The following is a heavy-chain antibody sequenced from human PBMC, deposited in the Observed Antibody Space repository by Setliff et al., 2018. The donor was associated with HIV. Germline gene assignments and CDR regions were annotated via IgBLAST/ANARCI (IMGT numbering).Heavy chain of an antibody. Sequence: SETLSLTCSVSGGSFSGYYWSWIRQPPGKGLEWIGYIYVYNSERTNYNPSLTSRVTISVDTSRNQFSLKLTSVTAADTAIYYCARAVSFDYWGQGTQVTVS. CDR3: ARAVSFDY. CDR1: GGSFSGYY. D-gene: IGHD6-19*01. V-gene: IGHV4-59*01. CDR2: IYVYNSERT. J-gene: IGHJ4*02.